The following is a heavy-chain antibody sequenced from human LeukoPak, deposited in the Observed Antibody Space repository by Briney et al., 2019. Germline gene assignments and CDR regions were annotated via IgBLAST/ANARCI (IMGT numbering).Heavy chain of an antibody. J-gene: IGHJ4*02. Sequence: SETLSLTCTVSGGSISSYYWSWIRQPPGKGLEWIGYIYYSGSTNYNPSLKSRVTISVDTSKNQFSLKLSSVTAADTAVYYCARHGIMTTVTTIAYWGQGTLVTVSS. D-gene: IGHD4-17*01. V-gene: IGHV4-59*08. CDR2: IYYSGST. CDR1: GGSISSYY. CDR3: ARHGIMTTVTTIAY.